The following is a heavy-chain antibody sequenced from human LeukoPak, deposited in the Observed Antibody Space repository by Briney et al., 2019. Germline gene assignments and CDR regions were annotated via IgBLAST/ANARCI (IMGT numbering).Heavy chain of an antibody. CDR3: ARMGGKGDFDY. J-gene: IGHJ4*02. CDR1: GFTFSSYA. CDR2: ISGSGGST. V-gene: IGHV3-23*01. Sequence: PGGSLRLSCAASGFTFSSYAMSWVRQAPGKGLEWVSAISGSGGSTYYADSVKGRFTISRDNAKNSLYLQMNSLRAEDTAVYYCARMGGKGDFDYWGQGTLVTVSS. D-gene: IGHD2-8*01.